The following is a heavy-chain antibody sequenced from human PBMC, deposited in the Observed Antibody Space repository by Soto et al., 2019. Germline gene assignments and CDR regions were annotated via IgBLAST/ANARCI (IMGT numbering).Heavy chain of an antibody. CDR1: GYTFSGYY. CDR3: ARARSTCSGGSCSNLFDP. V-gene: IGHV1-2*04. D-gene: IGHD2-15*01. J-gene: IGHJ5*02. Sequence: ASVKVSCKVSGYTFSGYYMHWVRQAPGQGLKKIGWINPNSSGTKYAQKFQGWVRMTRDTSIRTAYMELSRLRSDDTAVYYCARARSTCSGGSCSNLFDPWGQGTLVTVSS. CDR2: INPNSSGT.